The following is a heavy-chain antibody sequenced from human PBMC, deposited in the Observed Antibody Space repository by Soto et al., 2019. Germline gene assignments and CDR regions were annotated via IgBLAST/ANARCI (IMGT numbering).Heavy chain of an antibody. J-gene: IGHJ6*02. CDR1: GFTFSSYS. CDR3: AREGAGYGKGNYYYYGMDV. CDR2: ISSSSSYI. V-gene: IGHV3-21*01. D-gene: IGHD5-12*01. Sequence: GGSLRLSCAASGFTFSSYSMNWVRQAPGKGLEWVSSISSSSSYIYYADSVKGRFTISRDNAKNSLYLQMNSLRAEDTAVYYCAREGAGYGKGNYYYYGMDVWGQGTTVTVSS.